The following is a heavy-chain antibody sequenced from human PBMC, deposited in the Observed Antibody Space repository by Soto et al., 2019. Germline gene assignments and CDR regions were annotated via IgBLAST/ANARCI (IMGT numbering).Heavy chain of an antibody. D-gene: IGHD2-15*01. CDR1: GGTFSSYA. CDR2: DIPFVGTA. Sequence: QVQLVQSGAGVKKPGSSVKASCKASGGTFSSYAISWVRQAPGQGLEWVGGDIPFVGTANYAQKTQCRVTITADESTRTAYMELCSLRADETDVYFSAARRYCSGGTSYGMYYYYGIAVWGQESTVTVSS. CDR3: AARRYCSGGTSYGMYYYYGIAV. V-gene: IGHV1-69*12. J-gene: IGHJ6*02.